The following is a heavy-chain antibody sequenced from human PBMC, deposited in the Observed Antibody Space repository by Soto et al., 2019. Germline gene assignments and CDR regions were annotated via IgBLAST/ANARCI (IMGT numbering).Heavy chain of an antibody. CDR1: GGTFSSYA. CDR2: MNPNSVNT. V-gene: IGHV1-8*02. CDR3: ARAYYDFWSGYYRQPYYYYGMDV. Sequence: GASVKVSCQASGGTFSSYAISWVRQATGQGLEWMGWMNPNSVNTGYAQKFQGRVTMTRNTSISTAYMELSSLRSEDTAVYYCARAYYDFWSGYYRQPYYYYGMDVWGQGTTVTVSS. D-gene: IGHD3-3*01. J-gene: IGHJ6*02.